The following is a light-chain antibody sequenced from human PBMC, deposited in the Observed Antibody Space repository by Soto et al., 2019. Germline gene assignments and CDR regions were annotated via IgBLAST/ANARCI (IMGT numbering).Light chain of an antibody. CDR2: EVS. V-gene: IGLV2-8*01. Sequence: QSALTQPPSASGSPGQSVTISCTGTSSDVGGYNFVSWYQHHPGKAPKLMTYEVSKRPSWVPDRFSGSKSGNTASLTVSGLHAEDEADYYCSSYAGNYNYVFGSGTKLTVL. J-gene: IGLJ1*01. CDR3: SSYAGNYNYV. CDR1: SSDVGGYNF.